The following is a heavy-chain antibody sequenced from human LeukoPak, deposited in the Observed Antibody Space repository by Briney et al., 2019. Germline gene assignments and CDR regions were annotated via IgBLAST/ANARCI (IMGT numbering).Heavy chain of an antibody. V-gene: IGHV3-33*01. J-gene: IGHJ4*02. CDR1: GFTFSNYG. CDR3: ARDIGTWPNSLFDY. Sequence: GRSLRLSCAASGFTFSNYGFHWVRQAPGKGLEWVALIWSDGSKKYYTDSVKGRFTIYRDDSKNTLFLQMNSLRAEDMAVYYCARDIGTWPNSLFDYWGQGNLVTVSS. D-gene: IGHD4-23*01. CDR2: IWSDGSKK.